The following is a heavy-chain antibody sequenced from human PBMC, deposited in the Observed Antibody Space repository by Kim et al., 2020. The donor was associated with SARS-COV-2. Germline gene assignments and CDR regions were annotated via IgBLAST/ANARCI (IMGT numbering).Heavy chain of an antibody. CDR1: GGSFSGYY. V-gene: IGHV4-34*01. D-gene: IGHD6-13*01. J-gene: IGHJ5*02. CDR3: ARAQTRPRRYSSSWYGAIWFDP. Sequence: SETLSLTCAVYGGSFSGYYWSWIRQPPGKGLEWIGEINHSGSTNYNPSLKSRVTISVDTSKNQFSLKLSSVTAADTAVYYCARAQTRPRRYSSSWYGAIWFDPWGQGTLVTVSS. CDR2: INHSGST.